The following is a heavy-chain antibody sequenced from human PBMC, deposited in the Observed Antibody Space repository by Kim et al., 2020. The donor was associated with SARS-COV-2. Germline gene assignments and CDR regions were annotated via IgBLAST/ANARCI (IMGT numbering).Heavy chain of an antibody. CDR2: MYHSGGT. CDR1: GASISSYY. Sequence: SETLSLTCTVSGASISSYYWSWIRQPPGKGLEWIGYMYHSGGTSYNPSLKSRVTFSVDTSKNQFSLKVTSVTAADTAVYYCAGSSSIWYDFWGQGILVTVSS. V-gene: IGHV4-59*01. CDR3: AGSSSIWYDF. J-gene: IGHJ4*02. D-gene: IGHD6-13*01.